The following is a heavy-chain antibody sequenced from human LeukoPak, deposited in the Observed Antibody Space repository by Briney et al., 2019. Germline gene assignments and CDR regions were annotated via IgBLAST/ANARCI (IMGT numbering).Heavy chain of an antibody. J-gene: IGHJ4*02. V-gene: IGHV3-30*04. Sequence: GGSLRLSCAASGFTFSTYSMHWVRQAPGKGLEWVAIISYDGSKKYYAGSVKGRFTISRDNSKNTLFLQMSSLRPEDTAVYYCARDLKTAMDYFDYWGQGALVTVSS. CDR3: ARDLKTAMDYFDY. CDR2: ISYDGSKK. D-gene: IGHD2-2*01. CDR1: GFTFSTYS.